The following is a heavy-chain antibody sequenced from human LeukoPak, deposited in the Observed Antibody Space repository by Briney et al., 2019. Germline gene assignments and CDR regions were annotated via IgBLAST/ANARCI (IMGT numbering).Heavy chain of an antibody. V-gene: IGHV3-30-3*01. CDR3: ARGTVAATFDY. CDR1: GFTFSSYA. Sequence: GGSLRLSCAASGFTFSSYAMHWVRQAPGKGLEWVAVISYDGSNKYYADSVKGRFTISRDNSKNTLYLQMNSLRAEDTAVYYCARGTVAATFDYWGQGTLVTVSS. CDR2: ISYDGSNK. D-gene: IGHD6-19*01. J-gene: IGHJ4*02.